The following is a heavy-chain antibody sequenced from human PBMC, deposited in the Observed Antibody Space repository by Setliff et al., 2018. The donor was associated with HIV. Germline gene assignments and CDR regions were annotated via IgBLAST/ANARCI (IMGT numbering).Heavy chain of an antibody. V-gene: IGHV1-69*02. Sequence: ASVKVSCKASGGTFSDYTVNWVRQAPGQGLEWMGRIIHIIGIENYAQKFQGRVTITADKSTSTAYMELNSLRSDDTAIYYCARSDCSSVRCYLGHAFEIWGQGTMVTVSS. CDR3: ARSDCSSVRCYLGHAFEI. CDR2: IIHIIGIE. CDR1: GGTFSDYT. J-gene: IGHJ3*02. D-gene: IGHD2-15*01.